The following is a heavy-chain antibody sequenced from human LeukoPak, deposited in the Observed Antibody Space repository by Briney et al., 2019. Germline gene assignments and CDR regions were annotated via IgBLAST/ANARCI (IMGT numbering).Heavy chain of an antibody. CDR2: INHSGST. J-gene: IGHJ4*02. CDR3: ASNGGYDLYYFDY. CDR1: GGSFSGYY. V-gene: IGHV4-34*01. Sequence: SETLSLTRAVYGGSFSGYYWSWIRQPPGKGLEWIGEINHSGSTNYNPSLKSRVTISVDTSKNQFSLKLSSVTAADTAVYYCASNGGYDLYYFDYWGQGTLVTVSS. D-gene: IGHD5-12*01.